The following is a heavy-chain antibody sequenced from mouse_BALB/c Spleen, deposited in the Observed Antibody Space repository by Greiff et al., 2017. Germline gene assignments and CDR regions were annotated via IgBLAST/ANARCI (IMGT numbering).Heavy chain of an antibody. D-gene: IGHD2-3*01. V-gene: IGHV1-14*01. Sequence: EVQLQESGPELVKPGASVKMSCKASGYTFTSYVMHWVKQKPGQGLEWIGYINPYNDGTKYNEKFKGKATLTSDKSSSTAYMELSSLTSEDSAVYYCARTYDGYYYLYFDVWGAGTTVTVSS. CDR3: ARTYDGYYYLYFDV. CDR2: INPYNDGT. J-gene: IGHJ1*01. CDR1: GYTFTSYV.